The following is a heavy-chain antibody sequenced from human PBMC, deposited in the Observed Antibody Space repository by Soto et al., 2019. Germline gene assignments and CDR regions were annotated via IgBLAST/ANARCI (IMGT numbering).Heavy chain of an antibody. Sequence: EVQLVESGGGLVQPGGSLRLSCAASGFTFSSYWMSWVRQAPGKGLEWVANIKQDGSEKYYVDSVKGRFTISRDNDKNSLYLQMNSLRAEDAAVYYCARDQEYSAIEERYYYYGMDVWGQGTTVTVSS. J-gene: IGHJ6*02. CDR2: IKQDGSEK. D-gene: IGHD1-26*01. V-gene: IGHV3-7*05. CDR3: ARDQEYSAIEERYYYYGMDV. CDR1: GFTFSSYW.